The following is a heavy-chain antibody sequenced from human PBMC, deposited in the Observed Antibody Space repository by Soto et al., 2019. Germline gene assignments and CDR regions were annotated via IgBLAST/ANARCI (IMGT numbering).Heavy chain of an antibody. CDR3: ARSSHLLRYFDWLLRFDP. D-gene: IGHD3-9*01. CDR2: ISYDGSNK. J-gene: IGHJ5*02. Sequence: GGSLRLSCAASGFTFSSYAMHWVRQAPGKGLEWVAVISYDGSNKYYADSVKGRFTISRDNSKNTLYLQMNSLRAEDTAVYYCARSSHLLRYFDWLLRFDPWGQGTLVTVSS. V-gene: IGHV3-30-3*01. CDR1: GFTFSSYA.